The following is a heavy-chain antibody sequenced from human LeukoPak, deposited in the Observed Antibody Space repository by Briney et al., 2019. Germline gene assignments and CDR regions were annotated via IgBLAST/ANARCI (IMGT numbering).Heavy chain of an antibody. V-gene: IGHV3-73*01. Sequence: PGGSLRLSCAASGFTFSGSAMHWVRQASGKGLEWVGRIRSKANSYATAYAASVKGRFTISRDDSKNTAYLQMNSLKTEDTAVYYCARGDSGINSAFDYWGQGTLVTVSS. CDR1: GFTFSGSA. CDR2: IRSKANSYAT. D-gene: IGHD1-26*01. CDR3: ARGDSGINSAFDY. J-gene: IGHJ4*02.